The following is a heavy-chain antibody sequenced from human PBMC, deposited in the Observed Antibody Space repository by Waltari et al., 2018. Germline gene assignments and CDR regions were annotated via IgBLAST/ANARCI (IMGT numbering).Heavy chain of an antibody. Sequence: QVQLVQSGAEVKKPGAAVKVSGKDSGETFTSYDNNWVRQATGQGLEWMGWMNPNSGNTGYAQKFQGRVTITRNTSISTAYMELSSLRSEDTAVYYCARGWTIFGVAIALDIWGQGTMVTVSS. J-gene: IGHJ3*02. CDR2: MNPNSGNT. V-gene: IGHV1-8*03. CDR1: GETFTSYD. CDR3: ARGWTIFGVAIALDI. D-gene: IGHD3-3*01.